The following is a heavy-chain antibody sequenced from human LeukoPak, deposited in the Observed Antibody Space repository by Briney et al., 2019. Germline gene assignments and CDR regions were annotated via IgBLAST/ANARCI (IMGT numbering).Heavy chain of an antibody. J-gene: IGHJ4*02. D-gene: IGHD2-8*01. CDR2: IRYDGSNK. V-gene: IGHV3-30*02. CDR1: GFTFSSYG. CDR3: ARDGNIVLMVYATYFDY. Sequence: GGSLRLSCAASGFTFSSYGMHWVRQAPGKGLEWVAFIRYDGSNKYYADSVKGRFTISRDNSKSTLYLQMNSLRAEDTAVYYCARDGNIVLMVYATYFDYWGQGTLVTVSS.